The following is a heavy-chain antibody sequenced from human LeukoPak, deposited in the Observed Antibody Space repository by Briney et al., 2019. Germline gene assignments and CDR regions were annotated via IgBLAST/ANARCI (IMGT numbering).Heavy chain of an antibody. Sequence: GGSLRLSCAASGFTFSSYSMNWVRQAPGKGLEWVSSISSSSSYIYYADSVKGRFTISRDSAKNSPYLQMNSLRAEDTAVYYCASQDGYKSTSISWFDPWGQGTLVTVSS. CDR1: GFTFSSYS. J-gene: IGHJ5*02. CDR2: ISSSSSYI. D-gene: IGHD5-24*01. V-gene: IGHV3-21*01. CDR3: ASQDGYKSTSISWFDP.